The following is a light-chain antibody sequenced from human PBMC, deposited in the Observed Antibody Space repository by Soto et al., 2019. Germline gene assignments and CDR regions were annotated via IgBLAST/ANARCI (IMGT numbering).Light chain of an antibody. CDR3: SSYTTSNTRQIV. Sequence: SALTQPASVSGSAGQSITISCTGTSSDVGGYNYVSWYQQHPGNAPKFMIYDVSNRPPGVSNRFSGSKSGNTASLTISELQAEDEADYYCSSYTTSNTRQIVFGTGTKVT. V-gene: IGLV2-14*01. CDR1: SSDVGGYNY. J-gene: IGLJ1*01. CDR2: DVS.